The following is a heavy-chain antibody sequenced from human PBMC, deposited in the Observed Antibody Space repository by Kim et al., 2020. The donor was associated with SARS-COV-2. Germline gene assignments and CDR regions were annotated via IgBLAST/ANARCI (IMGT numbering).Heavy chain of an antibody. Sequence: SETLSLTCTVSGGSISSSSYYWGWIRQPPGKGLEWIGSIYYSGSTYYNPSLKSRVTISVDTSKNQFSLKLSSVTAADTAVYYCARDRDRWTSFGGSGSYYIDYWGQGTLVTVSS. V-gene: IGHV4-39*07. CDR3: ARDRDRWTSFGGSGSYYIDY. D-gene: IGHD3-10*01. CDR1: GGSISSSSYY. J-gene: IGHJ4*02. CDR2: IYYSGST.